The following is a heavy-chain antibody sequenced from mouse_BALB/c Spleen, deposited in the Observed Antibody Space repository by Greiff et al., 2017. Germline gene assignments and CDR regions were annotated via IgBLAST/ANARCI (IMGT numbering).Heavy chain of an antibody. CDR2: ISYSGST. CDR3: ARCGTTVVATDY. Sequence: EVQLQESGPGLVKPSQSLSLTCTVTGYSITSDYAWNWIRQFPGNKLEWMGYISYSGSTSYNPSLKSRITITRDTSKNQYFLQLNSVTTEDTATYYCARCGTTVVATDYWGQGTTLTVSS. J-gene: IGHJ2*01. D-gene: IGHD1-1*01. V-gene: IGHV3-2*02. CDR1: GYSITSDYA.